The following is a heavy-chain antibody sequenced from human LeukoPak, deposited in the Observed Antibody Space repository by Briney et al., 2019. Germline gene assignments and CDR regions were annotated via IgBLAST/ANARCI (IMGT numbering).Heavy chain of an antibody. V-gene: IGHV3-30*02. Sequence: SCKASGYTFTGYYMHWVRQAPGKGLEWVAFIRYDGINKYYADSVKGRFTISRDNSKNTLYLQMSSLRVEDTAVYYCAKGREYQPNWGQGTLVTVSS. CDR2: IRYDGINK. D-gene: IGHD2-2*01. J-gene: IGHJ4*02. CDR3: AKGREYQPN. CDR1: GYTFTGYY.